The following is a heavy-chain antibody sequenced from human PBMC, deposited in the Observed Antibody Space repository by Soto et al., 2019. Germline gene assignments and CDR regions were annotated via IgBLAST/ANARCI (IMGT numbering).Heavy chain of an antibody. CDR3: AKEREYLEWLSFVDY. D-gene: IGHD3-3*01. Sequence: PGGSLRLSCAASGFTFSSYGMHWVRQAPGKGLEWVAVISYDGSNKYYADSVKGRFTISRDNSKNTLYLQMNSLRAEDTAVYYCAKEREYLEWLSFVDYWGQGTLVTVSS. CDR2: ISYDGSNK. J-gene: IGHJ4*02. V-gene: IGHV3-30*18. CDR1: GFTFSSYG.